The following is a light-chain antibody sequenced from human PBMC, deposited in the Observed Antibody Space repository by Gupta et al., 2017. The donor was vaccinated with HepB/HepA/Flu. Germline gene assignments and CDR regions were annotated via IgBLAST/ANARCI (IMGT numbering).Light chain of an antibody. CDR3: QQYGSAPKT. V-gene: IGKV3-20*01. CDR2: GAS. Sequence: EIVLTQSPGTLSLSPGERATLSCRASQSVSSSYLAWYQQKPCQAPRLLSYGASSRATGIPDRCSGRGSGTDFTLTISRLEPEDFAVYYGQQYGSAPKTFGQGTKVEIK. J-gene: IGKJ1*01. CDR1: QSVSSSY.